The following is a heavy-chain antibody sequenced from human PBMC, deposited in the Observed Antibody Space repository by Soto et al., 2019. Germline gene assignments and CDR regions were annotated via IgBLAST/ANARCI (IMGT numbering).Heavy chain of an antibody. V-gene: IGHV1-2*04. CDR2: INPNIGDT. Sequence: QVQLVQSGAEVKKPGASVKVSCKASGYTFTGYYMHWVRQAPGQGLEWMGWINPNIGDTNYAQKFQGWVTMTRDTSISTAYMELSRLRSDDTALYYCARGQLGYKYYFDYWGQGTLVTVSS. CDR3: ARGQLGYKYYFDY. CDR1: GYTFTGYY. D-gene: IGHD1-1*01. J-gene: IGHJ4*02.